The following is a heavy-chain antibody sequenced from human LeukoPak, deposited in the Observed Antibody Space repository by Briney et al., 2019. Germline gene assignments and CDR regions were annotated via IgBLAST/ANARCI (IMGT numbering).Heavy chain of an antibody. CDR3: AGLNESYNYGSGSYPYYYYGMDV. D-gene: IGHD3-10*01. V-gene: IGHV1-24*01. CDR1: GYTLTELS. Sequence: GASVKVSCKVSGYTLTELSMHWVRQAPGKGLEWMGGFDPEDGETIYAQKFQGRVTMTEDTSTDTAYMELSSLRSEDTAVYYCAGLNESYNYGSGSYPYYYYGMDVWGKGTTVTVSS. CDR2: FDPEDGET. J-gene: IGHJ6*04.